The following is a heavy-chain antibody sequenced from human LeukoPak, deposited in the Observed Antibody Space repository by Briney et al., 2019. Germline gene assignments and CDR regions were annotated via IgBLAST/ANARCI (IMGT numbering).Heavy chain of an antibody. Sequence: SETLSLTCTFSGGSVSSYYWSWIRQPAGKGLEWIGRIYTSGSTNYNPSLKSRVTISVDTSKNQFSLKLSSVTAADTAVYYCARGVLYYDILTGYLDYYMDVWGKGTTVTISS. J-gene: IGHJ6*03. CDR1: GGSVSSYY. CDR3: ARGVLYYDILTGYLDYYMDV. D-gene: IGHD3-9*01. CDR2: IYTSGST. V-gene: IGHV4-4*07.